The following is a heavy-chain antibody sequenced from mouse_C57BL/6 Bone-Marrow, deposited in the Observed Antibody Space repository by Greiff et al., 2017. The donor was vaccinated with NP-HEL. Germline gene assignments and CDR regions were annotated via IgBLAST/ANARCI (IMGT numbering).Heavy chain of an antibody. Sequence: QVQLKQSGAELARPGASVKLSCKASGYTFTSYGISWVKQRTGQGLEWIGEIYPRSGNTYYNEKFKGKATLTADKSSSTAYMELRSLTSEDSAVYFCARRGCYRYYAMDYWGQGTSVTVSS. CDR1: GYTFTSYG. J-gene: IGHJ4*01. CDR2: IYPRSGNT. D-gene: IGHD2-12*01. V-gene: IGHV1-81*01. CDR3: ARRGCYRYYAMDY.